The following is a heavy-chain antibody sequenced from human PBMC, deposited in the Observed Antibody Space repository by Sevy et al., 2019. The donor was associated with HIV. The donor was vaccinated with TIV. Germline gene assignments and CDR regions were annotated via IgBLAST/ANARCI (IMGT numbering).Heavy chain of an antibody. CDR2: IYHSGTT. D-gene: IGHD5-12*01. CDR3: ARDGYSTVEDEFDC. V-gene: IGHV4-38-2*02. CDR1: GYSISSGYY. Sequence: SETLSLTCAVSGYSISSGYYWGWIRQPPGKGLEWIGSIYHSGTTYNNPSLKSRVTISVDTSKNQFSLRLSAVTAADTAVYYCARDGYSTVEDEFDCWGQGTLVTVSS. J-gene: IGHJ5*01.